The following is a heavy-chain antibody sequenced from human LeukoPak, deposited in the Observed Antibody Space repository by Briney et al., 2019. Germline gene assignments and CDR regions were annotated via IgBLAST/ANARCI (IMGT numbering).Heavy chain of an antibody. CDR1: GGSFSGYY. CDR3: ARQTEVVPAAIFLYYYYYMDV. CDR2: INHSGST. D-gene: IGHD2-2*02. V-gene: IGHV4-34*01. Sequence: KTSETLSLTCAVYGGSFSGYYWSWIRQPPGKGLEWIGEINHSGSTNYNPSLKSRVTISVDTSKNQFSLKLSSVTAADTAVYYCARQTEVVPAAIFLYYYYYMDVWGKGTTVTVSS. J-gene: IGHJ6*03.